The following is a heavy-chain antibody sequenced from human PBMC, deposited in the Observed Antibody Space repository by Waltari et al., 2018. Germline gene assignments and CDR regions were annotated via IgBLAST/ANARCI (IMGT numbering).Heavy chain of an antibody. CDR3: ARGRSYYYGSGSYEYYFDY. CDR2: IKQDGSEK. CDR1: GFTFSSYW. D-gene: IGHD3-10*01. J-gene: IGHJ4*02. V-gene: IGHV3-7*01. Sequence: EVQLVESGGGLVQPGGSLRLSCAASGFTFSSYWMSWVRQAPGKGLEWVANIKQDGSEKYYVDSVKGRFTISRDNAKNSLYLQMNSLRAEDTAVYYCARGRSYYYGSGSYEYYFDYWGQGTLVTVSS.